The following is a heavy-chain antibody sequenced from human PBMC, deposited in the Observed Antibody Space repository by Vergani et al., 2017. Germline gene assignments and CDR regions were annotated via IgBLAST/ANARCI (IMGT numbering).Heavy chain of an antibody. J-gene: IGHJ4*02. V-gene: IGHV4-34*01. CDR2: IRHDGIT. Sequence: QAQLQQWGAGLLKPSETLSLTCAIYGGSFNDYWWTWIRQPPGKGLEWIGEIRHDGITHYSPSLKSRVTISIDTSTHQFSLNLRSVTAADTAVYYCARRTTMVRGVLEIARYYFDYWGQGTLVSVSS. CDR1: GGSFNDYW. CDR3: ARRTTMVRGVLEIARYYFDY. D-gene: IGHD3-10*01.